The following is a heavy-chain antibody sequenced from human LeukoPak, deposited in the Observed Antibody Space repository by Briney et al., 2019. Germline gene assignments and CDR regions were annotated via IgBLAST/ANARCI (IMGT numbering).Heavy chain of an antibody. V-gene: IGHV1-2*02. J-gene: IGHJ4*02. CDR1: GYTFTGYY. Sequence: RASVKVSCKASGYTFTGYYMHWVRQAPGQGLEWMGWINPNSGGTNYAQKFQGRVTMTRDTSISTAYMELSRLRSDDTAVYYCARAVGYSGYDSETYFDYWGQGTLVTVSS. CDR3: ARAVGYSGYDSETYFDY. CDR2: INPNSGGT. D-gene: IGHD5-12*01.